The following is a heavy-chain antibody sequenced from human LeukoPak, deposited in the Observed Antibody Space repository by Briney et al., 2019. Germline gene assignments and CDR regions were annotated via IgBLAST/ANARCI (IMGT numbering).Heavy chain of an antibody. J-gene: IGHJ3*02. CDR3: ARPPMVRGPDAFDI. CDR1: GYSISSGYY. Sequence: SETLSLTCTVSGYSISSGYYWGWIRQPPGKGLEWIGSIYHSGSTYYNPSLKSRVTISVDTSKNQFSLKLSSVTAADTAVYYCARPPMVRGPDAFDIWGQGTMVTVSS. D-gene: IGHD3-10*01. CDR2: IYHSGST. V-gene: IGHV4-38-2*02.